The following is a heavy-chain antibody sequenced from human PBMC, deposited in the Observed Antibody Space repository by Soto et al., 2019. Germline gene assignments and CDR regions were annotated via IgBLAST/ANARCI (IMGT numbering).Heavy chain of an antibody. J-gene: IGHJ4*02. CDR2: ISSSSSTI. Sequence: EVQVVESGGGLVQPGGSLRLSCAASGFTFSSYSMNWVRQAPGKGLEWVSYISSSSSTIYYADSVKGRFTISRDNAKNSLYLQMNSLRDEDTAVYYCAREYDFWSGTTFDYWGQGTLVTVSS. CDR1: GFTFSSYS. V-gene: IGHV3-48*02. D-gene: IGHD3-3*01. CDR3: AREYDFWSGTTFDY.